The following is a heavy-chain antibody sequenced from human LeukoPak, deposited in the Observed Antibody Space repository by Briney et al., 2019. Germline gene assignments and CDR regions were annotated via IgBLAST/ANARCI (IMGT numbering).Heavy chain of an antibody. J-gene: IGHJ6*03. CDR3: ARHDYYYYYMDV. Sequence: NPSETLSLTCTVSAYSISSGYYWGWIRQPPGKGLEWIGSIYQSGSTYYNPSLKSRVTISVDTSKNQFSLKLSSVTAADTAVYYCARHDYYYYYMDVWGKGTTVTVSS. CDR2: IYQSGST. V-gene: IGHV4-38-2*02. CDR1: AYSISSGYY.